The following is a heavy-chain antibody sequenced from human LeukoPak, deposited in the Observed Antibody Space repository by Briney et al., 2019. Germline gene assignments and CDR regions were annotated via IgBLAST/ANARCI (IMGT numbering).Heavy chain of an antibody. D-gene: IGHD3-10*01. Sequence: PSETLSLTCTVSGGSISSYYWSWIRQPPGKGLEWIGYIYYSGSTNYNPSLKSRVTISVDTSKNQFSLKLSSVTAADTAVYYCARGGPPYRGFGELLYPFDYWGQGTLVTVSS. CDR2: IYYSGST. J-gene: IGHJ4*02. CDR3: ARGGPPYRGFGELLYPFDY. CDR1: GGSISSYY. V-gene: IGHV4-59*01.